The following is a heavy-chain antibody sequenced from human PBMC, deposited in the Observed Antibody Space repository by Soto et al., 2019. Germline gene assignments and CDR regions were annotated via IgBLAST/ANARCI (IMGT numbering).Heavy chain of an antibody. CDR3: AKDLRVTMVRGVTPPPYYYGMDV. D-gene: IGHD3-10*01. V-gene: IGHV3-23*01. CDR1: GFTFSSYA. CDR2: ISGSGGST. Sequence: LRLSCAASGFTFSSYAMSWVRQAPGKGLEWVSAISGSGGSTYYADSVKGRFTISRDNSKNTLYLQMNSLRAEDTAVYYCAKDLRVTMVRGVTPPPYYYGMDVWGQGTTVTVSS. J-gene: IGHJ6*02.